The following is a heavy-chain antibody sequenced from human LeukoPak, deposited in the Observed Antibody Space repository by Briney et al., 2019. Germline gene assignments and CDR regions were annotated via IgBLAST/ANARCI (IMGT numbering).Heavy chain of an antibody. CDR2: IYYSGST. CDR3: ARDPYGDTAFDY. D-gene: IGHD4-17*01. V-gene: IGHV4-59*01. Sequence: SETLSLTCSVSGASISSYYWSWLRQPPGKGLEWIGYIYYSGSTNYNPSLKSRVTISVDTSKNQFSLKLSSVTAADTAVYYCARDPYGDTAFDYWGQGTLATVSS. J-gene: IGHJ4*02. CDR1: GASISSYY.